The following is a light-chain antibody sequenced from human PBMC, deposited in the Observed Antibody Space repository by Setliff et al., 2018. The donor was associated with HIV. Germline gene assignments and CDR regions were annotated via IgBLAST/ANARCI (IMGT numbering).Light chain of an antibody. CDR1: SSDVGSYNF. V-gene: IGLV2-23*02. CDR3: CSYAGSTSVWV. Sequence: QSVLTQPASVSGAPGQSIATSCTGTSSDVGSYNFVSWYQQHPGKAPKLMIYEVTKRPSGVSSRFSGSKSGNTASLTISGLQAEDEADYYCCSYAGSTSVWVFGGGTKVTVL. J-gene: IGLJ3*02. CDR2: EVT.